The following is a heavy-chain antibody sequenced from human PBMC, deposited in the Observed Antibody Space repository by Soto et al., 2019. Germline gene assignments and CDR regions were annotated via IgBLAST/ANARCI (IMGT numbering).Heavy chain of an antibody. CDR1: GFTFSSSA. D-gene: IGHD2-2*01. J-gene: IGHJ4*02. CDR3: AKGRGPSISCFDY. V-gene: IGHV3-23*01. CDR2: ITTSDDTT. Sequence: EMQLLESGGGLVQPGVSLRLSCTASGFTFSSSAMTWFRQAPGKGLEWVSVITTSDDTTYYSDSVKGRFTISRDNSKNTLFLHMNSLSAEDTAIYYCAKGRGPSISCFDYWGQGTLVSVSS.